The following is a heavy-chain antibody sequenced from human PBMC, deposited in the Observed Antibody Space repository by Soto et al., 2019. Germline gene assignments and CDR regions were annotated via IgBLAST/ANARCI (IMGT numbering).Heavy chain of an antibody. CDR3: ARHGYASGWLYYFDY. CDR1: GGSISRSSYY. J-gene: IGHJ4*02. D-gene: IGHD6-19*01. CDR2: IYYSGST. Sequence: SETLSLTCTVSGGSISRSSYYWGWIRQPPGKGLVWIGSIYYSGSTYYYPSLKSRVTISVDTSNNQFSLKLSSVTAADTAVYYCARHGYASGWLYYFDYWGQGTLVTVSS. V-gene: IGHV4-39*01.